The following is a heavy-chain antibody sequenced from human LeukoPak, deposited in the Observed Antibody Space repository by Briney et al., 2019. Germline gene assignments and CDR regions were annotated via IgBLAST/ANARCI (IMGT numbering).Heavy chain of an antibody. CDR2: INHSGST. CDR1: GGSFSGYY. J-gene: IGHJ4*02. V-gene: IGHV4-34*01. CDR3: ARGLPGLRFLEWLLYFDY. Sequence: SETLSLTCAVYGGSFSGYYWSWIRQPPGKGLEWIGEINHSGSTNYNPSLKSRVTISVDTSKNQFSLKLSSVTAADTAVYYCARGLPGLRFLEWLLYFDYWGQGTLVTVSS. D-gene: IGHD3-3*01.